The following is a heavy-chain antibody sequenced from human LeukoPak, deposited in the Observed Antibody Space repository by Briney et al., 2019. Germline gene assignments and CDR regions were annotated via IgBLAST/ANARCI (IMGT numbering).Heavy chain of an antibody. CDR1: GFTFSSYS. CDR2: ISSSSSYI. J-gene: IGHJ4*02. V-gene: IGHV3-21*01. Sequence: PGGSLRLSCAASGFTFSSYSMNWVRQAPGKGLEWVSSISSSSSYIYYADSVKGRFTISRDNAKNSLYLQMNSLRAEDTAVYYCATVPRSGGYDFGYWGQGTLVTVSS. CDR3: ATVPRSGGYDFGY. D-gene: IGHD5-12*01.